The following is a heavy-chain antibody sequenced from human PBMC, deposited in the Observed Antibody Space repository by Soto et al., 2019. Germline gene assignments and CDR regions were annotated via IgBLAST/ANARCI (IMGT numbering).Heavy chain of an antibody. CDR3: ARIPPRYCSSTCCPNDAFDI. CDR2: IIPIFGAA. CDR1: GGTFSSYA. V-gene: IGHV1-69*13. J-gene: IGHJ3*02. Sequence: SVTVSCKASGGTFSSYAISWVRQAPGQGLEWMGGIIPIFGAANYAQKFQGRVTITADESTSTAYMELSSLRSEDTAVYYCARIPPRYCSSTCCPNDAFDIWGQGTMVTVSS. D-gene: IGHD2-2*01.